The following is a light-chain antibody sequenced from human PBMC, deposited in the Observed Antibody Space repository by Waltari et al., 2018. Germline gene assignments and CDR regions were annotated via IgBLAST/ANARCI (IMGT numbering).Light chain of an antibody. CDR1: SSDVGGYNY. Sequence: QSALTQPRSVSGSPGQSVTISCTGTSSDVGGYNYVSWYQQHPGKAPNLMIYDVSKRPSGVPDRFPGSKYGNTASLTISGLQAEDEADYYCCSYAGSYIWVFGGGTKLTVL. CDR2: DVS. J-gene: IGLJ3*02. CDR3: CSYAGSYIWV. V-gene: IGLV2-11*01.